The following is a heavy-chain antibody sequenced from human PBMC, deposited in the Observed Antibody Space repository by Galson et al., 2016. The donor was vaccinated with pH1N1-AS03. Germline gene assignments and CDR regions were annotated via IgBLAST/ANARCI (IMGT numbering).Heavy chain of an antibody. CDR1: GFTFSSHG. CDR2: IWHDGSEK. V-gene: IGHV3-33*01. J-gene: IGHJ2*01. Sequence: SLRLSCAASGFTFSSHGMHWVRQNPGKGLEWVAVIWHDGSEKYYADSVKGRFTISRDNSKNTLYLQMNSLRAEDTAVYYCARDRHYYDYIWGTYRYDWYFDLWGRGTLVTVSS. CDR3: ARDRHYYDYIWGTYRYDWYFDL. D-gene: IGHD3-16*02.